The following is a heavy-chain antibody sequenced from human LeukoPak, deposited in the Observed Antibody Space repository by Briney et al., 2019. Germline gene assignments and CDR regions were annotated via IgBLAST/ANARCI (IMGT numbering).Heavy chain of an antibody. Sequence: PGGSLRLSCAASGFTFTDYEMNWVRQAPGKGLEWVSHISMRGSTIYYADSVKGRFTISRDNAKNSLYLQVSSLRAEDTAVYYCARCFGSGSPTFDFWGQGVRVTVSS. CDR3: ARCFGSGSPTFDF. V-gene: IGHV3-48*03. J-gene: IGHJ4*02. CDR2: ISMRGSTI. CDR1: GFTFTDYE. D-gene: IGHD3-10*01.